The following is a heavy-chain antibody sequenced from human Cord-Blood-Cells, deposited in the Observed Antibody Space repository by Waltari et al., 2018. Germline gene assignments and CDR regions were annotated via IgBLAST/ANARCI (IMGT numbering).Heavy chain of an antibody. V-gene: IGHV4-31*03. CDR2: IYYTGST. CDR3: ARGLSAVDGTDY. J-gene: IGHJ4*02. D-gene: IGHD2-15*01. Sequence: QVQLQESAPGRVKPSQPLSLTCTVSGGSISSGGYYWSWLRQHPGKGLEWIGYIYYTGSTYYNPSLKSRVTISVDTSKNQFSLKLSSVTAADTAVYYCARGLSAVDGTDYWGQGTLVTVSS. CDR1: GGSISSGGYY.